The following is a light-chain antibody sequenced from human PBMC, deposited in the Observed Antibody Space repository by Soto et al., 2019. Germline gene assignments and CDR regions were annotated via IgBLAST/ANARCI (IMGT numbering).Light chain of an antibody. CDR2: KNN. CDR3: GARLNSLSRSWV. J-gene: IGLJ3*02. Sequence: QSVLTQPRSASGTPGQRVTIFCSGANSNIEDNYVYWYQQLPGTAPKLLIYKNNQRPSGVPDRFSGSRSGTSASLVISGLQSADEADYYCGARLNSLSRSWVFGGGTKVTVL. V-gene: IGLV1-47*01. CDR1: NSNIEDNY.